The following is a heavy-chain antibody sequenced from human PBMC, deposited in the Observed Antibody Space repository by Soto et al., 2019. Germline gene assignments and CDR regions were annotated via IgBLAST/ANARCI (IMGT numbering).Heavy chain of an antibody. J-gene: IGHJ5*02. CDR1: GGSVSGYY. Sequence: SSEALSLICAVYGGSVSGYYWSWSRQPPGKGLEWIGEINHSGSTNYNPSLKSRVTMSVDTSKNQFSLKLSSVTAADTAVYYCARLGGQLLPGGWFDPWGQGTLVTVSS. CDR3: ARLGGQLLPGGWFDP. V-gene: IGHV4-34*01. D-gene: IGHD2-2*01. CDR2: INHSGST.